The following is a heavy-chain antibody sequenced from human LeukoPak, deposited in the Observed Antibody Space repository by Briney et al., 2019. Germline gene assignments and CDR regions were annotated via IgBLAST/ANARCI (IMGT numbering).Heavy chain of an antibody. CDR3: ARGWRGYGDYGFLENWFDP. J-gene: IGHJ5*02. CDR1: GGSISSVGYS. V-gene: IGHV4-30-4*07. D-gene: IGHD4-17*01. Sequence: RTSETLSLTCAVSGGSISSVGYSWSWIRQPPGKGLEWIGYIYYSGSTYYNPSLKSRVTISVDTSKNQFSLKLSSVTAADTAVYYCARGWRGYGDYGFLENWFDPWGQGTLVTVSS. CDR2: IYYSGST.